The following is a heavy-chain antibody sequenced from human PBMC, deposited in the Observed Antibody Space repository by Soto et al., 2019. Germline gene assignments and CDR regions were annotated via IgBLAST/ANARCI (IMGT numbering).Heavy chain of an antibody. CDR1: GGSISSGGYY. Sequence: QVQLQESGPGLVKPSQTLSLTCTVSGGSISSGGYYWSWIRQHPGKGLEWIGYIYYSGSTYYNPFLKSRVTLSVDTSKNQFSLKLSSVTAADTAVYYCARDNDSSGLHFDYWGQGTLVTVSS. J-gene: IGHJ4*02. CDR2: IYYSGST. V-gene: IGHV4-31*03. D-gene: IGHD3-22*01. CDR3: ARDNDSSGLHFDY.